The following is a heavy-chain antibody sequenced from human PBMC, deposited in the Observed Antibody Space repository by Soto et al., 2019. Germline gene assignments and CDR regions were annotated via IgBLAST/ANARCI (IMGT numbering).Heavy chain of an antibody. J-gene: IGHJ6*02. D-gene: IGHD1-1*01. Sequence: EVQLVESGGGLVQPGGSLRLSCAASGFTFSSYSMNWVRQAPGKGLEWVSYISSSSSTIYYADSVKGRFTISRDNAKNALYLQMNSLRDEDTAVYYGARERPYNWNGYYYYYYGMDVWGQGTTVTVSS. CDR1: GFTFSSYS. V-gene: IGHV3-48*02. CDR2: ISSSSSTI. CDR3: ARERPYNWNGYYYYYYGMDV.